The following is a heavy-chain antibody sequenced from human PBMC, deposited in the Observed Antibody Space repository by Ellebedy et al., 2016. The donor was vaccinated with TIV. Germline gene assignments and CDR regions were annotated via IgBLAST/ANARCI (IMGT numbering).Heavy chain of an antibody. CDR1: GFSFSTFD. D-gene: IGHD1-1*01. J-gene: IGHJ5*02. Sequence: GESLKISXAASGFSFSTFDMSWVRQAPGKGLEWVANIKQDGSEEYYVDSLKGRFTISRDNAKNSLFLQMNSLRAEDTAVYYCVRINWNGFDPWGQGTLVTVSS. CDR3: VRINWNGFDP. V-gene: IGHV3-7*01. CDR2: IKQDGSEE.